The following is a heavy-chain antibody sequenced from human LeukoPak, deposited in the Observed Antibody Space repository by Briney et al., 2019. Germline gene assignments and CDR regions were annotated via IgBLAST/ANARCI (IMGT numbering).Heavy chain of an antibody. CDR2: INHSGST. Sequence: TSETLSLTCAVYGGSFSGYYWSWIRQPPGKGLEWIGEINHSGSTNYNPSLKSRVTISVDTSKNQFSLKLSSVTAADTAVYYCARAGRAAADNWFDPWGQGTLVTVSS. D-gene: IGHD6-13*01. CDR1: GGSFSGYY. J-gene: IGHJ5*02. V-gene: IGHV4-34*01. CDR3: ARAGRAAADNWFDP.